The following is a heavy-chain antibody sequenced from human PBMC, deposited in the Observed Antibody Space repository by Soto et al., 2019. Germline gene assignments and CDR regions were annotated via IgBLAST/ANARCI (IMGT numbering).Heavy chain of an antibody. J-gene: IGHJ4*02. CDR3: ARSGGSSGLYEGWGY. V-gene: IGHV1-69*12. CDR1: GGTFSSYA. CDR2: IIPIFGTA. Sequence: QVQLVQSGAEVKKPGSSVKVSCKASGGTFSSYAISWVRQAPGQGLEWMGVIIPIFGTANYAQKLQGRVMITADDSTRTDYMALSSLRSEDTAVYYCARSGGSSGLYEGWGYWGQGTLVTVSS. D-gene: IGHD6-19*01.